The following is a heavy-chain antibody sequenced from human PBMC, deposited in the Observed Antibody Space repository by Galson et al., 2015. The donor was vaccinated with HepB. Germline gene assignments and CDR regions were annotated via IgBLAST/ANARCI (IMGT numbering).Heavy chain of an antibody. CDR2: ISYDGSNK. J-gene: IGHJ4*02. Sequence: SLRLSCAASGFTFSSYGMHWGRQAPGKGLEWVAVISYDGSNKYYADSVKGRFTISRDNSKNTLYLQMNSLRAEDTAVYYCAKDGTPKRMATTGLYYFDYWGQGTLVTVSS. CDR3: AKDGTPKRMATTGLYYFDY. D-gene: IGHD5-24*01. V-gene: IGHV3-30*18. CDR1: GFTFSSYG.